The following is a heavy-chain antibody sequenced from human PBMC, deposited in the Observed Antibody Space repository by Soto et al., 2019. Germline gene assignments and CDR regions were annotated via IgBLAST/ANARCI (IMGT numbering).Heavy chain of an antibody. CDR2: INHGGST. Sequence: QVHLQQWGAGLLKPSETLSLTCAVYGESFIGYYWTWIRQSPGKGLEGIGEINHGGSTNYNPSLKSRVTISIDTSKNQFSLKLTSVTAADPSVYYCARTDIVTTNWFDPWGQGTLVTVSS. D-gene: IGHD5-12*01. J-gene: IGHJ5*02. CDR3: ARTDIVTTNWFDP. V-gene: IGHV4-34*01. CDR1: GESFIGYY.